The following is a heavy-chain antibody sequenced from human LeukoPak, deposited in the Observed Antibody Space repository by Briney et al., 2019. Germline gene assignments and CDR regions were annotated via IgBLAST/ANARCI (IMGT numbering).Heavy chain of an antibody. D-gene: IGHD3-22*01. V-gene: IGHV3-23*01. Sequence: GGSLRLSCAASGFTFSSYAMSWVRQAPGKGLEWVSAISGSGGSTYYADSVKGRFTISRDNSENTLYLQMNSLRAEDTAVYYCAKDLRYYDSSGYDYWGQGTLVTVSS. CDR3: AKDLRYYDSSGYDY. CDR2: ISGSGGST. J-gene: IGHJ4*02. CDR1: GFTFSSYA.